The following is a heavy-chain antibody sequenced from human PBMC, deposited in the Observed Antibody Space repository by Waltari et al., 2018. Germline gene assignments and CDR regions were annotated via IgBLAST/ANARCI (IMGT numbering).Heavy chain of an antibody. CDR1: GDSMNYKDF. CDR2: VHRSGGA. V-gene: IGHV4-4*02. D-gene: IGHD2-15*01. Sequence: QLQLQESGPRLVKPSGTLSLTCAVYGDSMNYKDFWSWVRQSPGKGLEWIGQVHRSGGANYNPSFASRVTMSIDTSKDQFSLQLTSATAADTAVYYCARDRGRGLYLDSWGQGILVTVS. J-gene: IGHJ4*02. CDR3: ARDRGRGLYLDS.